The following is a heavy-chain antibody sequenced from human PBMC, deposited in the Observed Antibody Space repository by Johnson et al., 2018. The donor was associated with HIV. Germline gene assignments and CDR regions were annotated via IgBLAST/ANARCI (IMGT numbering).Heavy chain of an antibody. CDR1: RITVGSNY. D-gene: IGHD3-9*01. CDR3: ARGYILTGYSGVFDM. Sequence: VQLVESGGGLVQSGGSLRLSCEASRITVGSNYMSWVRRAPGQGLVWVARINTAGGSTSYVDSVKGRFTVSRDNDKNTLYLQMNSLSAEDTAVYYCARGYILTGYSGVFDMWGQGTMVTVSS. CDR2: INTAGGST. J-gene: IGHJ3*02. V-gene: IGHV3-74*02.